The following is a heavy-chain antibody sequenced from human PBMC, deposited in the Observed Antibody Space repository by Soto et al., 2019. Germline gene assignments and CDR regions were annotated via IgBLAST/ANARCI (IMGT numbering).Heavy chain of an antibody. CDR2: ISSSSSYI. CDR3: ARDIVVVVAATPYYGMDV. J-gene: IGHJ6*02. CDR1: GFTFDDHT. Sequence: EVQLVVSGGLVVRPGGSLRLSCAGSGFTFDDHTMHWVRQAPGKGLEWVSSISSSSSYIYYADSVKGRFTISRDNAKNSLYLQMNSLRAEDTAVYYCARDIVVVVAATPYYGMDVWGQGTTVTVSS. V-gene: IGHV3-21*01. D-gene: IGHD2-15*01.